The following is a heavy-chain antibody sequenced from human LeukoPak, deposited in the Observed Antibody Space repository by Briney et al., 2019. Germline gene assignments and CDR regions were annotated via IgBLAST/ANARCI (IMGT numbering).Heavy chain of an antibody. CDR1: GGYISTSNYY. CDR2: IYYSGRT. V-gene: IGHV4-39*01. Sequence: PSETLSLTCSVSGGYISTSNYYWGWIRQPPGKGLEWIGTIYYSGRTYHNPSFQSRVTISLDTSQNQLSLQVRSVTVVDTAVYYCARFFYYDASLPPYWGQGTLVTVSS. D-gene: IGHD3-16*01. J-gene: IGHJ4*02. CDR3: ARFFYYDASLPPY.